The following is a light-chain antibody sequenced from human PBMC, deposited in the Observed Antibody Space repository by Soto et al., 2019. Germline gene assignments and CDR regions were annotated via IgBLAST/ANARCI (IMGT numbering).Light chain of an antibody. Sequence: DIQMTQSPSTLSASVGDRVTITCRASQSISSWMAWYQQKPGKAPKLLIYDASSLVSGVPSRFSGSGSGTEFTLTISRLQPDDFATYYCQQYNSYPWTVGQGTKVEIK. CDR2: DAS. J-gene: IGKJ1*01. CDR3: QQYNSYPWT. CDR1: QSISSW. V-gene: IGKV1-5*01.